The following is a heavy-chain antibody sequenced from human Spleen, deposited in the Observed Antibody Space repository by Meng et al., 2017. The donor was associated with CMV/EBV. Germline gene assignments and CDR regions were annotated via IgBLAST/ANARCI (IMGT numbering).Heavy chain of an antibody. J-gene: IGHJ6*02. CDR1: GYTFTSYG. Sequence: ASVKVSCKASGYTFTSYGISWVRQAPGQGLEWMGWISAYNGNTNYAQKLQGRVTMTTDTSTSTAYMELRSLRSDDTAVYYCARGIAHCGDCYLNYYYGLDVWGQGTTVTVSS. CDR3: ARGIAHCGDCYLNYYYGLDV. V-gene: IGHV1-18*01. CDR2: ISAYNGNT. D-gene: IGHD2-21*01.